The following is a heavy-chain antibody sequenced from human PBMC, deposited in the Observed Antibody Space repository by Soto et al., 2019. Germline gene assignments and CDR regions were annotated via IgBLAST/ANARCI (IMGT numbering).Heavy chain of an antibody. J-gene: IGHJ4*02. V-gene: IGHV3-23*01. CDR1: GFTFNNYA. CDR2: ITDSGDSA. CDR3: GRGRLRWCISSTSSPSAY. D-gene: IGHD2-8*02. Sequence: VQLLESGGGLVQPGGSLRLSCAASGFTFNNYAMSWVRQAPGKGLECVSVITDSGDSANYAASVRGRFTISRDNPKNAVNLQIDSGKAEDPPVYSGGRGRLRWCISSTSSPSAYWGLGTLAAV.